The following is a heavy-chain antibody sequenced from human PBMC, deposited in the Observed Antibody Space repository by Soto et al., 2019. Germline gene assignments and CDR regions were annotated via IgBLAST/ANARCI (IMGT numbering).Heavy chain of an antibody. CDR3: ARSPYSVSYLAYFDY. CDR1: GFTFSSYA. D-gene: IGHD1-26*01. CDR2: ISYDGSNK. J-gene: IGHJ4*02. V-gene: IGHV3-30*03. Sequence: PGGSLRLSCVASGFTFSSYAMSWVRQAPGKGLEWVAVISYDGSNKYYADSVKGRFTISRDNSKNTLYLQMNSLRAEDTSMYYCARSPYSVSYLAYFDYWGQGTLVTVSS.